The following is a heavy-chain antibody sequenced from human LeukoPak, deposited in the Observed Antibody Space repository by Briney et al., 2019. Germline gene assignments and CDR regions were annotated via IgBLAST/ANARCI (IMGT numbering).Heavy chain of an antibody. CDR1: AFTFSNYA. J-gene: IGHJ4*02. CDR2: ISNSDSST. V-gene: IGHV3-23*01. CDR3: AKATGYLL. Sequence: GGSPRLSCAASAFTFSNYAMSWVRQAPGKGLEWVSTISNSDSSTYYADSVKGRFTISRDNSENTLYLQMNSLRAEDTAVYYCAKATGYLLWGQGTLVIVSS. D-gene: IGHD1-14*01.